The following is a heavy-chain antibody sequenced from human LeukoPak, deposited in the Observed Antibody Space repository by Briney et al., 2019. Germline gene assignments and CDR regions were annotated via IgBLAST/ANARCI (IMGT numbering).Heavy chain of an antibody. J-gene: IGHJ6*03. V-gene: IGHV1-2*02. CDR1: GYTFTGYY. Sequence: ASVKVSCKASGYTFTGYYMHWVRQAPGQGLEWMGWINPNSGGTNYAQKFQGRVTMTRDTSISTAYMELSRLRSDDTAVYYCARNGERCSGGSCTYYYYYMDVWGKGTTVTISS. CDR2: INPNSGGT. CDR3: ARNGERCSGGSCTYYYYYMDV. D-gene: IGHD2-15*01.